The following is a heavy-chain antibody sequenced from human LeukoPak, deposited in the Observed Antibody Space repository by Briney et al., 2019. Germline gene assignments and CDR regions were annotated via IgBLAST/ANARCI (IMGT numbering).Heavy chain of an antibody. Sequence: PGGSLRLSCAASGSTFTTYWMSWVRQAPGKGLEWVANIKQDGSETFYVDSVKGRFTISRDNARNSVYLQVNSLRAEDTAVYYCARLMFLWPPIYFDYWGQGTLVTVSS. CDR3: ARLMFLWPPIYFDY. CDR2: IKQDGSET. CDR1: GSTFTTYW. V-gene: IGHV3-7*01. D-gene: IGHD2-8*01. J-gene: IGHJ4*02.